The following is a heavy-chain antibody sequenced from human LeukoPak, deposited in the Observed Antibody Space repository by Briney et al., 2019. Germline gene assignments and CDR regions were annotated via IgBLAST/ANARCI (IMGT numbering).Heavy chain of an antibody. CDR3: ARGRGFVGLSDY. V-gene: IGHV4-34*01. CDR1: GGSFSGYY. J-gene: IGHJ4*02. D-gene: IGHD1-26*01. CDR2: INHSGST. Sequence: SETLSLTCAVYGGSFSGYYWSWIRQPPGKGLEWIGEINHSGSTNYNPSLKSRVTISVDTSKNQFSLKLSSVTAADTAVYYCARGRGFVGLSDYWGQGTLVTVSS.